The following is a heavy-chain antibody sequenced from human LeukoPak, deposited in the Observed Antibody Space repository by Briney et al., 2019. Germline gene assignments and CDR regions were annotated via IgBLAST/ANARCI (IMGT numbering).Heavy chain of an antibody. Sequence: GGSLRLSCAASGFTFSDYYMSWIRQAPGKGLEWVSYISSRGSTIYYADSVKGRFTISRDNAKNSLYLQMNSLRAEDTAVYYCASGPVPYYDSSGYSGAFDIWGQGTMVTVSS. CDR2: ISSRGSTI. CDR1: GFTFSDYY. CDR3: ASGPVPYYDSSGYSGAFDI. D-gene: IGHD3-22*01. J-gene: IGHJ3*02. V-gene: IGHV3-11*01.